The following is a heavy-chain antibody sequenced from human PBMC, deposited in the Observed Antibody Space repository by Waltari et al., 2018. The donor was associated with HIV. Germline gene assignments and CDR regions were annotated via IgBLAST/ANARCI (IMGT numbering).Heavy chain of an antibody. CDR2: INPNSGGT. CDR3: AREGARMTTMIYYYYGMDV. V-gene: IGHV1-2*06. J-gene: IGHJ6*02. D-gene: IGHD4-4*01. Sequence: QVQLVQSGAEVKKPGASVKVSCKASGSTFTAYYIHWVRQAPGQGLEWMGRINPNSGGTNYAQQFQGRVTMTRDTSISTAYMELSRLRSDDTAVYYCAREGARMTTMIYYYYGMDVWGQGTTVTVSS. CDR1: GSTFTAYY.